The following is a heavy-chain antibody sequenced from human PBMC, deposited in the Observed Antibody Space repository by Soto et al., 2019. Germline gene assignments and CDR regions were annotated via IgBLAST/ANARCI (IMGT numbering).Heavy chain of an antibody. J-gene: IGHJ4*02. Sequence: QVQLVESGGGVVQPGRPLRLSCAASGFTFSSYGMHWVRQAPGKGLEWVAVISYDGSYKYHADSVRGRFTISRDNSDNPLFLQMNSLRAEDTAVYYCATALTDTTGAICDYWGQGTLVTVSS. CDR1: GFTFSSYG. CDR2: ISYDGSYK. D-gene: IGHD1-20*01. V-gene: IGHV3-30*03. CDR3: ATALTDTTGAICDY.